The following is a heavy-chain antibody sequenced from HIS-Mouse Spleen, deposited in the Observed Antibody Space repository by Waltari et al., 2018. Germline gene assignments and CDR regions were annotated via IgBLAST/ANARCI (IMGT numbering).Heavy chain of an antibody. CDR1: GGSISSSSYY. CDR3: AREIPYSSSWYDWYFDL. CDR2: IYYSGET. D-gene: IGHD6-13*01. Sequence: QLQLQESGPGLVKPSETLSLTCTVSGGSISSSSYYWGWIRQPPGKGLEWIGRIYYSGETYSNPALKSRVTISVDTSQNQFSLKLSSVTAADTAVYYCAREIPYSSSWYDWYFDLWGRGTLVTVSS. V-gene: IGHV4-39*07. J-gene: IGHJ2*01.